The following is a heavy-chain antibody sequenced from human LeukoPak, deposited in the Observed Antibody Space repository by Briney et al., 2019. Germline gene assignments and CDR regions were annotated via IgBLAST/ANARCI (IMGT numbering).Heavy chain of an antibody. CDR1: GLTFSDHY. CDR3: GRGDWEIVY. J-gene: IGHJ4*02. Sequence: GGSLRLSAAASGLTFSDHYMSWFRPAPGKGLEWISYITNSGTDMEYADSVKGLFTISRDNAKNSLFLQMNSLRAEDTAVYFCGRGDWEIVYWGEGTLVTVSS. CDR2: ITNSGTDM. D-gene: IGHD3-9*01. V-gene: IGHV3-11*04.